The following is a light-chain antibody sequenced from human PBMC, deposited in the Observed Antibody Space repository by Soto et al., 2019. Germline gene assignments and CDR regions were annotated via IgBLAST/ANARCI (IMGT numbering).Light chain of an antibody. Sequence: TQMTQSQLSMSASVGELIIITCRASRDVGSYVSWYQQKPGQAPKLVIYAASNWYTGVPSKCSCRRSCTEFTLTIRSLQPEDFASNYYLQDYGDSWTFGEGATVEIE. CDR3: LQDYGDSWT. CDR1: RDVGSY. V-gene: IGKV1-6*01. J-gene: IGKJ1*01. CDR2: AAS.